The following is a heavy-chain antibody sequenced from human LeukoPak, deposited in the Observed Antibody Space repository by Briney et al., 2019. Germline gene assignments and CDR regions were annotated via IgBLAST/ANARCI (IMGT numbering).Heavy chain of an antibody. J-gene: IGHJ4*02. CDR1: GGSISSYY. Sequence: PSETLSLTCTVSGGSISSYYWSWIRQPPGKGLEWIGYIYYSGSTNYNPSLKSRVTISVDTSKNQFSLKLSSVTAADTAVYYCARVVRGSSSYYFDYWGQGTLVTVSS. D-gene: IGHD6-6*01. V-gene: IGHV4-59*01. CDR3: ARVVRGSSSYYFDY. CDR2: IYYSGST.